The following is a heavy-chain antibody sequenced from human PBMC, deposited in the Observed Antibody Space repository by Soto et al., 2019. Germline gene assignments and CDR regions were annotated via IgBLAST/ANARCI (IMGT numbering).Heavy chain of an antibody. J-gene: IGHJ6*02. V-gene: IGHV1-8*01. Sequence: QVQLVQSGAEVKKPGASVKVSCKASGYTFTSYDINWVRQATGQGLEWMGWMNPNSGNTGYAQKFQGRVTMTRNTSISTAYMELSSLRSEDTAVYYCARAGRWGYCSGGSCYSGYYYYGMDVWGQGTTVTVSS. D-gene: IGHD2-15*01. CDR2: MNPNSGNT. CDR3: ARAGRWGYCSGGSCYSGYYYYGMDV. CDR1: GYTFTSYD.